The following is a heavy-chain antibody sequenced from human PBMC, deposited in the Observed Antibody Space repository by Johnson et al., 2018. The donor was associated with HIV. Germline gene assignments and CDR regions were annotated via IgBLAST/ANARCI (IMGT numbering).Heavy chain of an antibody. CDR2: INSDGSST. V-gene: IGHV3-74*01. CDR1: GFTFSSYW. Sequence: VQLVESGGGLVQPGGSLRLSCAAAGFTFSSYWMHWVRQAPGKGLVWVSHINSDGSSTSYADSVRGRFTIYRDNAENTLYLQMTSLRAVETAVYFCARVEQRRTFDIWGQGTMVTVSS. D-gene: IGHD6-25*01. CDR3: ARVEQRRTFDI. J-gene: IGHJ3*02.